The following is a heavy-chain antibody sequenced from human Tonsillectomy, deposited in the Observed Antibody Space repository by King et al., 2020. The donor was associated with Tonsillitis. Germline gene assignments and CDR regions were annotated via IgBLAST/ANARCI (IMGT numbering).Heavy chain of an antibody. J-gene: IGHJ4*02. CDR1: GFTFGVYG. CDR3: AKKLDRSGYSFVTDY. D-gene: IGHD3-22*01. Sequence: VQLVESGGGVVQPGRSLTLSCAASGFTFGVYGMHWVRQAPGKGLEWVAVISYDGRNKYYADSVKGRFTISRDDSENTLYLEMNSLRAEDTAVYYCAKKLDRSGYSFVTDYWGQGTLVTVSS. CDR2: ISYDGRNK. V-gene: IGHV3-30*18.